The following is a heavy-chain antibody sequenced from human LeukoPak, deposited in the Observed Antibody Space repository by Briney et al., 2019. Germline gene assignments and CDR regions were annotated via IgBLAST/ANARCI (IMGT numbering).Heavy chain of an antibody. CDR1: GYTFTNYG. CDR2: ISVYNDNT. CDR3: ATSVGATGGYWFDS. J-gene: IGHJ5*01. D-gene: IGHD1-26*01. V-gene: IGHV1-18*01. Sequence: GASVKVSCKASGYTFTNYGITWVRQAPGQGLEWMGWISVYNDNTNYAQKLQGRITVTTDTATSTAYMELRSLTSDDTAVYFCATSVGATGGYWFDSWGQGTLVTVSS.